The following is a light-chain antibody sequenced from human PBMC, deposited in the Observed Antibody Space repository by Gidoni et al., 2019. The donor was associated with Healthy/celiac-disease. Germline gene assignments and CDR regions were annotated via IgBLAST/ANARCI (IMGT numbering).Light chain of an antibody. CDR2: DAS. Sequence: EIVLTQSPATLSLSPRERATLSCRASQSVRSYLAWYQQQPGQAPRLLIYDASNRATGIPARFSGSGSGTDFTLTISSLEPEDFAVYYCQQRSNWPPWTFGQXTKVEIK. J-gene: IGKJ1*01. V-gene: IGKV3-11*01. CDR3: QQRSNWPPWT. CDR1: QSVRSY.